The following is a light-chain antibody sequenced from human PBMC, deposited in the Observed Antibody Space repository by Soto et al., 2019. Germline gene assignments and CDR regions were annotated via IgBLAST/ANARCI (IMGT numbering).Light chain of an antibody. CDR3: SSYTSISTYL. CDR1: SSDVGGYNF. Sequence: QSALTQPASVSGSTGQSITISCTGTSSDVGGYNFVSWYQQHPGKAPKLMIYDVRNRPSGVSNRFSGSKSVNTASLTISGLQAEDEADYYCSSYTSISTYLFGTGTKVTVL. J-gene: IGLJ1*01. CDR2: DVR. V-gene: IGLV2-14*01.